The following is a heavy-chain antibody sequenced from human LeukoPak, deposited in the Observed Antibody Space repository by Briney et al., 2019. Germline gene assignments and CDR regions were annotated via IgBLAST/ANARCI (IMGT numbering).Heavy chain of an antibody. CDR3: AKDVELYY. CDR2: ISYDGSNK. V-gene: IGHV3-30*18. Sequence: PGGSLRLSCAASGFTFSSYGMHWVRQAPGKGLEWVAVISYDGSNKYYADSVKGRFTIFRDNSKNTLYLQMNSLRAEDTAVYYCAKDVELYYWGLGTLVTVSS. J-gene: IGHJ4*02. CDR1: GFTFSSYG. D-gene: IGHD1-26*01.